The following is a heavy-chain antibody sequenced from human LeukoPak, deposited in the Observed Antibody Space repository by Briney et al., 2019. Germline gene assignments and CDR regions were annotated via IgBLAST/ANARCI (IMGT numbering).Heavy chain of an antibody. Sequence: GASVKVSCKASGYTFTGYYMHWVRQAPGQGLEWMGWINPNSGGTDCAQKFQGRITMTRDTSISTAYMELSRLRYDDTAVYYCARDGGAYCGGDCYFADDYWGQGTLVTVSS. CDR2: INPNSGGT. CDR3: ARDGGAYCGGDCYFADDY. D-gene: IGHD2-21*02. J-gene: IGHJ4*02. CDR1: GYTFTGYY. V-gene: IGHV1-2*02.